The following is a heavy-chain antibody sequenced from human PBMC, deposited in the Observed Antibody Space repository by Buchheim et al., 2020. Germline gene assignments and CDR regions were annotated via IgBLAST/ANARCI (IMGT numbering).Heavy chain of an antibody. CDR2: INPSGGST. D-gene: IGHD3/OR15-3a*01. J-gene: IGHJ4*02. CDR1: GYTFTSYY. Sequence: QVQLVQSGAEVKKPGASVKVSCKASGYTFTSYYMHWVRQAPGQGLEWMGIINPSGGSTSYAQKFQGRVTMTRDTSTSTVYMELSSLRSEDTAVYYCARAHRGPHLLDHHYYFDYWGQGTL. CDR3: ARAHRGPHLLDHHYYFDY. V-gene: IGHV1-46*01.